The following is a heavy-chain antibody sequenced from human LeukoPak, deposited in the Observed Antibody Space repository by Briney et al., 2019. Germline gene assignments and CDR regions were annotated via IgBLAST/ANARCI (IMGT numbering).Heavy chain of an antibody. CDR3: ARVGRNDYSNNRDWFDP. CDR2: IIPIFGTA. CDR1: GGTFSSYA. V-gene: IGHV1-69*13. D-gene: IGHD4-11*01. Sequence: ASVKVSCKASGGTFSSYAISWVRQAPGQGLEWMGGIIPIFGTANYAQKFQGRVTITADESTSTAYMELSSLRSDDTAVYYCARVGRNDYSNNRDWFDPWGQGTLVTVSS. J-gene: IGHJ5*02.